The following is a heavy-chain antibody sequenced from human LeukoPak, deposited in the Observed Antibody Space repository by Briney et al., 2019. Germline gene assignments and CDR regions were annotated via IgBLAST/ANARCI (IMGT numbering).Heavy chain of an antibody. CDR3: AREPPGSVSCDYVFDY. Sequence: PGGSLRLSCAASGFSFSSYWMTWVRQKPGRGLEWVANMKQDGSETNYVDSVKGRFTISRDNSKNTLYLQMNSLRAEDTAVYYCAREPPGSVSCDYVFDYWGQGTLVTVSS. CDR2: MKQDGSET. J-gene: IGHJ4*02. D-gene: IGHD4-17*01. CDR1: GFSFSSYW. V-gene: IGHV3-7*01.